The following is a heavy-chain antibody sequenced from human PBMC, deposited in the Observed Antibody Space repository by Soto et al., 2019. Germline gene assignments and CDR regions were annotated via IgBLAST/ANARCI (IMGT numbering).Heavy chain of an antibody. CDR2: ISGSGGST. J-gene: IGHJ4*02. CDR1: GFTFSSYA. D-gene: IGHD1-1*01. CDR3: AKGKRWPNEYFDY. Sequence: EVQLLESGGGLVQPGGSLRLSCAASGFTFSSYAMSWVRQAPGKGLEWVSAISGSGGSTYYADSVKGLFTISRDNSKNTLYLQMNSLRAEDTAVYYCAKGKRWPNEYFDYWGQGTLVTVSS. V-gene: IGHV3-23*01.